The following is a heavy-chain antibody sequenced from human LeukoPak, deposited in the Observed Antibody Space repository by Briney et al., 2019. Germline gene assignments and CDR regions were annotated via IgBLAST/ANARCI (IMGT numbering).Heavy chain of an antibody. Sequence: SETLSLTCAVYGGSFSGYYWSWIRQPPVKGLEWIGEINHGGSTNYNPSLKSRVTISVDTSKNQFSLKLSSVTAADTAVYYCARGRGYSYGSGPLLGYWGQGTLVTVSS. V-gene: IGHV4-34*01. CDR1: GGSFSGYY. J-gene: IGHJ4*02. D-gene: IGHD5-18*01. CDR2: INHGGST. CDR3: ARGRGYSYGSGPLLGY.